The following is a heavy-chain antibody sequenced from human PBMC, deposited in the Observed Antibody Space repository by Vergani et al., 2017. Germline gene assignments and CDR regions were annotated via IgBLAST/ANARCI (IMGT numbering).Heavy chain of an antibody. V-gene: IGHV3-23*01. CDR2: ISGSGGST. D-gene: IGHD3-22*01. Sequence: EVQLLESGGGLVQPGGSLRLSCAASGFTFSSYAMSWVRQAPGKGLEWVSAISGSGGSTYYADSVKGRFTNFRDNSKNTLYLQMNSLRAEDTAVYYCAKEAGYDSSGYYHIDYWGQGTLVTVSS. J-gene: IGHJ4*02. CDR3: AKEAGYDSSGYYHIDY. CDR1: GFTFSSYA.